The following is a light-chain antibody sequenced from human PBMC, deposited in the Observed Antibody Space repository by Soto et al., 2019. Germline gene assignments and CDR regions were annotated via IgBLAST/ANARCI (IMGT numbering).Light chain of an antibody. J-gene: IGLJ2*01. CDR2: DVS. Sequence: QSALTQPASVSGSPGQSITISCTGTSSDLGGYNYVSWYQQHPGKAPKLIIYDVSYRPSGVSNRFSGSKSGNTASLTISGLQAEDEADYYCSSYTTSSTHVVFGGGTKLNVL. CDR1: SSDLGGYNY. V-gene: IGLV2-14*01. CDR3: SSYTTSSTHVV.